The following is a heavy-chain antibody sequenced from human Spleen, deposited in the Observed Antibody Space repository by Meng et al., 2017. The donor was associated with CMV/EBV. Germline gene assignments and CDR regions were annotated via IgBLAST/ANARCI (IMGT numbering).Heavy chain of an antibody. J-gene: IGHJ6*02. D-gene: IGHD2-2*02. Sequence: GESLKISCAGSGFRFSDYVMHWVRQAPGKGLEWVGRIKSKTDGGTTDYAAPVKGRFTISRDDSKNTLYLQMNSLRAEDTAVYYCARASRDCSSTSCYIPYYYYGMDVWGQGTTVTVSS. V-gene: IGHV3-15*01. CDR1: GFRFSDYV. CDR2: IKSKTDGGTT. CDR3: ARASRDCSSTSCYIPYYYYGMDV.